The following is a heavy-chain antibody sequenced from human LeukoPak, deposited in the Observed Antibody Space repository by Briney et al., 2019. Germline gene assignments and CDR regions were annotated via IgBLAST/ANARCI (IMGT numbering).Heavy chain of an antibody. Sequence: PGGSLRLSCEASGFTFSDYGMNWVRQAPGKGLEWVSGISGSGISTYYADSVKGRFTISRDNSKNTLYLQMNSLRVEDTAVYYCAKSWNYYDSSGDDALDIWGQGTMVTVSS. D-gene: IGHD3-22*01. CDR1: GFTFSDYG. CDR3: AKSWNYYDSSGDDALDI. J-gene: IGHJ3*02. V-gene: IGHV3-23*01. CDR2: ISGSGIST.